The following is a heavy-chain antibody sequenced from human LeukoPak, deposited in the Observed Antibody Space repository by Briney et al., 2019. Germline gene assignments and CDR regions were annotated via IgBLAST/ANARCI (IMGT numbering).Heavy chain of an antibody. D-gene: IGHD3-22*01. V-gene: IGHV4-31*03. CDR2: ISYSGST. CDR1: GGSISSGGYY. CDR3: ARDLNYYDSSGLRSYYYYYIDV. J-gene: IGHJ6*03. Sequence: SETLTLTCTVSGGSISSGGYYWSWIRQHPGKGLEWIGYISYSGSTYYNPSLKSRVTISVDTSKNQFSLKLSSVTAADTAVYYCARDLNYYDSSGLRSYYYYYIDVSGKGTTVTVSS.